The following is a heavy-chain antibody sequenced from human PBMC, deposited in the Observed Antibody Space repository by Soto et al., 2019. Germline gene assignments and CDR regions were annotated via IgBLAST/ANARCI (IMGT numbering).Heavy chain of an antibody. D-gene: IGHD2-2*01. Sequence: SETLSLTCTVSGGSISSYYWSWIRQPPGKGLEWIGYIYYSGSTNYNPSLKSRVTISVDTSKNQFSLKLSSVTAADTAVYYCAREGCSSTSCHPPYYYYGMDVWGQGTTVTVSS. CDR3: AREGCSSTSCHPPYYYYGMDV. V-gene: IGHV4-59*01. CDR1: GGSISSYY. CDR2: IYYSGST. J-gene: IGHJ6*02.